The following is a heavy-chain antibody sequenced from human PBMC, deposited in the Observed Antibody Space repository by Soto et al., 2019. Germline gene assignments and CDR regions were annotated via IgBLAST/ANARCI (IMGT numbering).Heavy chain of an antibody. CDR3: ARPGNDYGDSAIDY. D-gene: IGHD4-17*01. J-gene: IGHJ4*02. CDR1: GGSISSSSYY. V-gene: IGHV4-39*01. CDR2: IYYSGST. Sequence: SETLSLTCTVSGGSISSSSYYWGWIRQPPGKGLECIGSIYYSGSTYYNPSLKSRVTISVDTSKNQFSLKLSSVTAADTAVYYCARPGNDYGDSAIDYWGQGTLVTVSS.